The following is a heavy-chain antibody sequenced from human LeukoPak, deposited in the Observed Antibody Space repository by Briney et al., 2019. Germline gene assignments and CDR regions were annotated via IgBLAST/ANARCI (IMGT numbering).Heavy chain of an antibody. CDR3: ARTPYDFWSGYSNYYYYYLDV. J-gene: IGHJ6*03. Sequence: GASVKVSCKASGGTFSSYAFSWVRQAPGQGLEWMGGIIPISGTANYAQKFQGRVTITADESTSTAYMELSSLRFEDTAVYYCARTPYDFWSGYSNYYYYYLDVWGKGTTVIVSS. CDR1: GGTFSSYA. D-gene: IGHD3-3*01. V-gene: IGHV1-69*13. CDR2: IIPISGTA.